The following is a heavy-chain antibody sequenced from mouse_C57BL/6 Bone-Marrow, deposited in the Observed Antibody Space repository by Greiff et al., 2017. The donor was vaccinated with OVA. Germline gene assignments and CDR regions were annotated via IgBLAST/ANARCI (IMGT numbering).Heavy chain of an antibody. CDR2: IDPENGDT. J-gene: IGHJ4*01. CDR3: TTRKSAMDY. V-gene: IGHV14-4*01. Sequence: VQLKHSGAELVRPGASVKLSCTASGFNIKDDYMHWVKQRPEQGLEWIGWIDPENGDTEYASKFQGKATITADTSSNTAYLQLSSLTSEDTAVYYCTTRKSAMDYWGQGTSVTVSS. CDR1: GFNIKDDY.